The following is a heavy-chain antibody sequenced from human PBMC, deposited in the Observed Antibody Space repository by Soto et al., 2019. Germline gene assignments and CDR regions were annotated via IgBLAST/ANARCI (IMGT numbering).Heavy chain of an antibody. Sequence: SETLSLTCTVSGGSISSYYWTWVRQPPGKGLEWIGYVESSGSTSYNPSLMSRVTISVDTSKNQFSLKLTSVTAADTAVYYCARGGVTTVVIPKYYYSGLDVWGQGTTVTVSS. CDR1: GGSISSYY. CDR3: ARGGVTTVVIPKYYYSGLDV. J-gene: IGHJ6*02. D-gene: IGHD4-17*01. CDR2: VESSGST. V-gene: IGHV4-59*01.